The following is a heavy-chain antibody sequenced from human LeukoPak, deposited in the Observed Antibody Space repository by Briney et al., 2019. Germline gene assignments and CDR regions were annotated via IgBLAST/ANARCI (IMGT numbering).Heavy chain of an antibody. Sequence: PSETLSLTCAVYGGSFSGYYWSWIRQPPGKGLEWIGEINHSGSTNYNPSLKSRVTISVDTSKNQFSLKLSSVTAADTAVYYCARARVMCDFVVVVAAKYFDYWGQGTLVTVFS. CDR2: INHSGST. CDR1: GGSFSGYY. J-gene: IGHJ4*02. D-gene: IGHD2-15*01. V-gene: IGHV4-34*01. CDR3: ARARVMCDFVVVVAAKYFDY.